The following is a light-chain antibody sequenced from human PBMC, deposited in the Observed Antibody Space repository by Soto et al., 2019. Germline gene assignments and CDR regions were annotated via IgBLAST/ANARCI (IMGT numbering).Light chain of an antibody. CDR3: QQYGSSPLT. J-gene: IGKJ4*01. CDR2: GAS. CDR1: QSVSSSY. Sequence: EIVLTPSPSTLSLSPGERATLSCRASQSVSSSYLAWYQQKPGQAPWLLIYGASSRATGIPDRFSGSGSGTDFTLTISRLEPEDFAVYYCQQYGSSPLTFGGGTKVDNK. V-gene: IGKV3-20*01.